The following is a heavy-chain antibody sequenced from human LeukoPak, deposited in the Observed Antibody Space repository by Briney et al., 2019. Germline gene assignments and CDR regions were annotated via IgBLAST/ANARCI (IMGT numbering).Heavy chain of an antibody. V-gene: IGHV1-46*01. CDR2: INPSGGST. Sequence: GASVKVSCKASGYTFSSYYMHWVRQAPGQGLEWMGIINPSGGSTSYAQKFQGRVTVTRDMYTSTVYMELSSLRSEDTAVYYCARDNDSRDPPHFDYWGRGTLVTVSS. J-gene: IGHJ4*02. CDR1: GYTFSSYY. CDR3: ARDNDSRDPPHFDY. D-gene: IGHD3-16*01.